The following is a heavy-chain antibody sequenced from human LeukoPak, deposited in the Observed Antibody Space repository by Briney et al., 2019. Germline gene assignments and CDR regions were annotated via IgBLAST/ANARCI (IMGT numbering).Heavy chain of an antibody. J-gene: IGHJ4*02. Sequence: PGGSLRLSCAASGFTFSSYWMSWVRQAPGKGLEWVANIKQDGSEKYYVDSVKGRFTISRDNAKNSLYLQMNSLRAEDTAVYYCARDDYDFWSGPITIWGQGTLVTVSS. D-gene: IGHD3-3*01. CDR1: GFTFSSYW. CDR2: IKQDGSEK. V-gene: IGHV3-7*01. CDR3: ARDDYDFWSGPITI.